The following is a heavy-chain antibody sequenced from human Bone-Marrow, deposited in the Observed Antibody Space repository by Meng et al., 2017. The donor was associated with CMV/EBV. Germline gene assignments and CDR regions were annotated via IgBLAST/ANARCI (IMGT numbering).Heavy chain of an antibody. CDR2: IYYSGST. CDR3: AKGFT. J-gene: IGHJ5*02. CDR1: GGSISSYY. Sequence: SETLSLTCTVSGGSISSYYWSWIRQPPGKGLEWIGYIYYSGSTNYNPSLKSRVTISVDTSKNQFSLRLSSVTAAETAVYYCAKGFTWGQGKLVNVDS. V-gene: IGHV4-59*01.